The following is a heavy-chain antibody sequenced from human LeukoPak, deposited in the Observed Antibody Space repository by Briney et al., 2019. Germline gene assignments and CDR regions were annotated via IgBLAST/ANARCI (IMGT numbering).Heavy chain of an antibody. CDR3: ATYYGSGSYYPIDY. J-gene: IGHJ4*02. Sequence: PRGSLRLSCAASGFTFRSYTLNWVRQAPGKGLEWVSSISGSSSYIYYADSVKGRFTISRDNAKNSLSLQMNSLRAEDMAVYYCATYYGSGSYYPIDYWGQGTLVTVSS. CDR1: GFTFRSYT. CDR2: ISGSSSYI. D-gene: IGHD3-10*01. V-gene: IGHV3-21*01.